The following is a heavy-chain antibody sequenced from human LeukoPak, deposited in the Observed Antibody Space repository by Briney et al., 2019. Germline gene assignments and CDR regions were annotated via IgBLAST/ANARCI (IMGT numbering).Heavy chain of an antibody. J-gene: IGHJ6*03. D-gene: IGHD6-6*01. CDR1: GYSISSGYS. Sequence: SETLSLTCTVSGYSISSGYSWGWIRQPPGKGLEWIGSIYHSGSTYYNPSLKSRVTISVDTSKNQFSLKLSSVTAADTAVYYCASSVAGYSSSSGQEDYYYYMDVWGKGTTVTVSS. CDR2: IYHSGST. CDR3: ASSVAGYSSSSGQEDYYYYMDV. V-gene: IGHV4-38-2*02.